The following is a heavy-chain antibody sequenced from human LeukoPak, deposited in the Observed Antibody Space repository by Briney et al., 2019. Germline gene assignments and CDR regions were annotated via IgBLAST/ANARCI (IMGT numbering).Heavy chain of an antibody. Sequence: GGSLRLSCAASGFTFSSYGMHWVRQAPGKGLEWVAVIWYDGSNKYYADSVKGRFAISRDNSKNTLYLQMNSLRAEDTAVYYCAKGSGSYWGFDWFDPWGQGTLVTVSS. CDR3: AKGSGSYWGFDWFDP. V-gene: IGHV3-33*06. CDR2: IWYDGSNK. J-gene: IGHJ5*02. D-gene: IGHD1-26*01. CDR1: GFTFSSYG.